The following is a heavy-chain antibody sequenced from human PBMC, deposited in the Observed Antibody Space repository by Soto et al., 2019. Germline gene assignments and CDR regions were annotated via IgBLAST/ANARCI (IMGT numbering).Heavy chain of an antibody. J-gene: IGHJ3*02. Sequence: VQLLESGGGVVQPGGSLRLSCSASGFTFSSYAMSWVRQAPGKGLEWVSAISGSGGSTYYADSVKGRFTISRDNPKNTLDQQMNSLRAEDAAVSYCAKDHTPKSYGEIEAFEIWGQGTMVSGSS. D-gene: IGHD4-17*01. CDR2: ISGSGGST. V-gene: IGHV3-23*01. CDR3: AKDHTPKSYGEIEAFEI. CDR1: GFTFSSYA.